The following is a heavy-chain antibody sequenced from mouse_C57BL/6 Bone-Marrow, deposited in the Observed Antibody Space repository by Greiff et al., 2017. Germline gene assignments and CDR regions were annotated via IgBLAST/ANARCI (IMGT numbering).Heavy chain of an antibody. V-gene: IGHV5-4*01. CDR1: GFTFSSYA. D-gene: IGHD2-3*01. CDR3: ARDGEGYYEEVFAY. J-gene: IGHJ3*01. CDR2: ISDGGSYT. Sequence: DVHLVEPGGGLVKPGGSLKLSCAASGFTFSSYAMSWVRQTPEKRLEWVATISDGGSYTYYPDNVKGRFTISRDNAKNNLYLQMSHLKSDDTALYYCARDGEGYYEEVFAYWGQGTLVTVSA.